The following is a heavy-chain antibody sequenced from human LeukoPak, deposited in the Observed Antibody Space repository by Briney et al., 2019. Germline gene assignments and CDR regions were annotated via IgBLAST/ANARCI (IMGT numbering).Heavy chain of an antibody. CDR3: AKATKGYNFFDL. CDR1: GYNFATYW. V-gene: IGHV5-51*01. J-gene: IGHJ4*02. D-gene: IGHD5-24*01. CDR2: IYPGDSDT. Sequence: GESLKISCEGSGYNFATYWIGWVRQMPGKGLELMGIIYPGDSDTTYSPSFQGQVTISADKSNSTAYLQWSSLKASDTAIYYCAKATKGYNFFDLWGQGTLLTVSS.